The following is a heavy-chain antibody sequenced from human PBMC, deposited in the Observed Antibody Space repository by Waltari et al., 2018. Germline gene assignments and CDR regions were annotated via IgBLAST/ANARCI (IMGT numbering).Heavy chain of an antibody. CDR3: ARVKGRNSSGWYRERAFDI. D-gene: IGHD6-19*01. CDR1: GFTFSSYW. CDR2: IKQDGSEK. J-gene: IGHJ3*02. V-gene: IGHV3-7*03. Sequence: EVQLVESGGGLVQPGGSLRLSCAASGFTFSSYWMSWVRQAPGKGLEWVANIKQDGSEKDYVDSVKGRFTISRDNAKNSLYLKMNSLRAEDTAVYYCARVKGRNSSGWYRERAFDIWGQGTMVTVSS.